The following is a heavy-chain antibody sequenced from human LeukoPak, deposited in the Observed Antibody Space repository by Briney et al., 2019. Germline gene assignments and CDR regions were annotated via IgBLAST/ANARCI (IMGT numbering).Heavy chain of an antibody. CDR2: IKSKTDGGTT. D-gene: IGHD3-9*01. CDR1: GFTFSNAW. CDR3: TTGWGIYYDILTGYYPDLFDY. J-gene: IGHJ4*02. V-gene: IGHV3-15*01. Sequence: GGSLRLSCAASGFTFSNAWMSWVRQAPGKGLEWVGRIKSKTDGGTTDYAAPVKGRFTISRDDSKNTLYLQMNSLKTEDTAVYYCTTGWGIYYDILTGYYPDLFDYWGQGTLVTVSS.